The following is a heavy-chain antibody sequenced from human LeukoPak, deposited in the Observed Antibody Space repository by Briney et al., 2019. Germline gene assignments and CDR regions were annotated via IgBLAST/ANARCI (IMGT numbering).Heavy chain of an antibody. J-gene: IGHJ4*02. CDR2: INPSGGST. Sequence: ASVTVSCKSSVYTFTSYYMRWVRQATGQGLEWMGIINPSGGSTSYAQKFQRRVTMTRDTSTSTVYMEVSSLRSEDTAVYYCARGTANFWSGYSSHFDYWGQGALVTVSS. CDR1: VYTFTSYY. V-gene: IGHV1-46*01. D-gene: IGHD3-3*01. CDR3: ARGTANFWSGYSSHFDY.